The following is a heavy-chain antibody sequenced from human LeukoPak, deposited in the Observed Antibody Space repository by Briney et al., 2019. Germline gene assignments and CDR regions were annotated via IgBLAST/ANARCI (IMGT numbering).Heavy chain of an antibody. Sequence: PGGSLRLSCAASGFTVSSNYMSWVRQAPGKGLEWVANIKQDGSEKYYVDSVKGRFTISRDNAKNSLYLQMNSLRAEDTAVYYCARDGRIEAFDIWGQGTMVTVSS. CDR3: ARDGRIEAFDI. J-gene: IGHJ3*02. V-gene: IGHV3-7*01. CDR2: IKQDGSEK. CDR1: GFTVSSNY. D-gene: IGHD2-15*01.